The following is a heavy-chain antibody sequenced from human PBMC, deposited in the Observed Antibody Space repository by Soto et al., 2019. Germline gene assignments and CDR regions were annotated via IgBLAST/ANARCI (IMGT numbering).Heavy chain of an antibody. J-gene: IGHJ5*02. CDR2: IYYSGST. CDR3: ARQAIAARPWWFDP. Sequence: PSETLSLTCTVSGCSISSSSYYWGWFRQPPGKGLEWIGSIYYSGSTYYNPSLKSRVTISVDTSKNQFSLKLSSVTAADTAVYYCARQAIAARPWWFDPWGQGTLVT. D-gene: IGHD6-6*01. CDR1: GCSISSSSYY. V-gene: IGHV4-39*01.